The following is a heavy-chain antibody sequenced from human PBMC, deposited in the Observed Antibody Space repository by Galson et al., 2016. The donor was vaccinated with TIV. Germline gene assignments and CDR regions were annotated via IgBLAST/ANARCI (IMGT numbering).Heavy chain of an antibody. CDR1: GGSISDGNYY. CDR3: ATSPVGKYEDSGSFDS. D-gene: IGHD3-22*01. CDR2: ISTSGST. J-gene: IGHJ4*02. Sequence: TLSLTCTVSGGSISDGNYYWSWIRQPAGKGLEWIGRISTSGSTLFNLSLKSRITMSVDMSKNQFSLSLSSVTAADTAAYYCATSPVGKYEDSGSFDSWGQATLVTVSS. V-gene: IGHV4-61*02.